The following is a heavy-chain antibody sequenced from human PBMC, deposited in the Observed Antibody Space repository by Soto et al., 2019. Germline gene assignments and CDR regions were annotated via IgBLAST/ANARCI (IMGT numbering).Heavy chain of an antibody. CDR1: GFTFSSHW. D-gene: IGHD3-3*01. V-gene: IGHV3-74*01. CDR3: ARDSSPYYDFWSGFYTYFDY. Sequence: PGGSLRLSCAVSGFTFSSHWMHWVRQAPGKGLVWVSRINSDGSSTNYADSVKGRFTISRDNAKKTLYLQMNSLRADDTAVYYCARDSSPYYDFWSGFYTYFDYWGQGALVTVS. J-gene: IGHJ4*02. CDR2: INSDGSST.